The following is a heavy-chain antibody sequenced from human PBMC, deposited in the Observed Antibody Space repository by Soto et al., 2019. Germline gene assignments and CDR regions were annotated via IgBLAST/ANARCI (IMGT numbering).Heavy chain of an antibody. D-gene: IGHD3-10*01. V-gene: IGHV3-7*01. J-gene: IGHJ5*02. CDR3: ARGEAIGDDP. CDR2: IKQDGSEK. CDR1: GLTFSSYW. Sequence: PGGSLRLSCAASGLTFSSYWMTWVRQAPGKGLDWVANIKQDGSEKYYVDFVKGRFTISRDNAKNSLYLQMNNLRVEDTAVYYCARGEAIGDDPWGHGTLVTVSS.